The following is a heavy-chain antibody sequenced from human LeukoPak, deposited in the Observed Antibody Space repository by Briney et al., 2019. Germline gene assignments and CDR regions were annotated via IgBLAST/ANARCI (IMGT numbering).Heavy chain of an antibody. CDR2: IYYSGST. CDR3: ARVLRYYYGSGSFYYFDY. V-gene: IGHV4-59*01. CDR1: GGSISSYY. J-gene: IGHJ4*02. Sequence: PSETPSLTCTVSGGSISSYYWSWIRQPPGKGLEWIGYIYYSGSTNYNPSLKSRVTISVDTSKNQFSLKLSSVTAADTAVYYCARVLRYYYGSGSFYYFDYWGQGTLVTVSS. D-gene: IGHD3-10*01.